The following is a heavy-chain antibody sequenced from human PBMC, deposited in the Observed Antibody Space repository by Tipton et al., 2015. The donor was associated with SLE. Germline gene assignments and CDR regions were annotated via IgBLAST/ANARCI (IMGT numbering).Heavy chain of an antibody. J-gene: IGHJ6*02. CDR3: ARTVSNYYGMDV. CDR1: GFTFSSYG. V-gene: IGHV3-33*01. CDR2: IWYDGSNK. Sequence: SLRLSCAASGFTFSSYGMHWVRQDPGKGLEWVAVIWYDGSNKYYADSVKGQFTISRDNSKNTLYLQMNSLRAEDTAVYYCARTVSNYYGMDVWGQGTTVTVSS.